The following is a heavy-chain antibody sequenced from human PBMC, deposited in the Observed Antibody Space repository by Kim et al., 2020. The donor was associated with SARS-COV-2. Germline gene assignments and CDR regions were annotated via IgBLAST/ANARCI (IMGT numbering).Heavy chain of an antibody. J-gene: IGHJ4*02. Sequence: NYAQKLQGRVTMTTDTSTSTAYMELRSLRSDDTAVYYCARGGGSGGDFDYWGQGTLVTVSS. D-gene: IGHD3-10*01. V-gene: IGHV1-18*01. CDR3: ARGGGSGGDFDY.